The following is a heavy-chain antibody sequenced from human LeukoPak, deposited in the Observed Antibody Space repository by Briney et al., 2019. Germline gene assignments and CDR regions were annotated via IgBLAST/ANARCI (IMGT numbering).Heavy chain of an antibody. D-gene: IGHD6-19*01. V-gene: IGHV3-74*01. Sequence: GGSLRLSCAASGFTFSNYAMHWVRQAPGKGLVWVSRINSDGSSTSYADSVKGRFTISRDNAKNTLYLQMNSLRAEDTAVYYCARDPSAVAGENWFDPWGQGTLVTVSS. CDR1: GFTFSNYA. CDR2: INSDGSST. CDR3: ARDPSAVAGENWFDP. J-gene: IGHJ5*02.